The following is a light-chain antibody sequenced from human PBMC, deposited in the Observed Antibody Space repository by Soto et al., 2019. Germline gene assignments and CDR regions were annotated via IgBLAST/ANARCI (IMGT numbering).Light chain of an antibody. J-gene: IGLJ2*01. Sequence: QSALTQPPSASGSPGQSVTISCSGTGGDIGRYDFVSWYQQYPGKAPKLLTYEVDKRPSGVPDRFSGSKSGDRASLTVSGLRPEDEADYHCSAYAGGNIVIFGGGTQLTVL. CDR3: SAYAGGNIVI. CDR2: EVD. CDR1: GGDIGRYDF. V-gene: IGLV2-8*01.